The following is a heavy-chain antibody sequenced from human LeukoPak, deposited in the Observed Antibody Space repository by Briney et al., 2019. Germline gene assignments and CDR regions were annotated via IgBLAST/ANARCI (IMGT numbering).Heavy chain of an antibody. CDR2: IYYSGST. J-gene: IGHJ4*02. Sequence: SETLSLTCTVSGGSINSYYWSWLRQPPGKGLEWIGYIYYSGSTNYNPPLKSRVTILVDTSKNQFSLKLSSVTAADTAVYYCARVGDWNDLVYWGQGTLVTVSS. CDR1: GGSINSYY. CDR3: ARVGDWNDLVY. D-gene: IGHD1-1*01. V-gene: IGHV4-59*01.